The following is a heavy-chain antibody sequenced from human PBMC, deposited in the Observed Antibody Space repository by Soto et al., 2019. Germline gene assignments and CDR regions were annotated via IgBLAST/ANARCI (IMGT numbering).Heavy chain of an antibody. D-gene: IGHD4-17*01. CDR2: IIPIFGTA. V-gene: IGHV1-69*01. CDR1: GGTFSSYA. Sequence: QVQLVQSGAEVKKPGSSVKVSCKASGGTFSSYAISWVRQAPGQGLEWMGGIIPIFGTANYAQKFQGRVTITADESTSTAYMELSRLRSEDTAVYYCARDRLGGDYDYYYFDYWGQGTLVTVSS. J-gene: IGHJ4*02. CDR3: ARDRLGGDYDYYYFDY.